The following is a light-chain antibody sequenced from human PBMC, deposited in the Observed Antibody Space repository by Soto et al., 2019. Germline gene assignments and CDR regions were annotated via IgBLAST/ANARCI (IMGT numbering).Light chain of an antibody. V-gene: IGKV3-11*01. CDR1: QSVSSN. CDR2: EAS. CDR3: QQHAHWPLT. Sequence: ETVLTQSPGTLSLSPGERATLSCRASQSVSSNLLAWYQQRPGQAPRLLIYEASTRATGIPARFSGSGSGTDFTLTISSLEPEDFAVYYCQQHAHWPLTFGGGTKVDIK. J-gene: IGKJ4*01.